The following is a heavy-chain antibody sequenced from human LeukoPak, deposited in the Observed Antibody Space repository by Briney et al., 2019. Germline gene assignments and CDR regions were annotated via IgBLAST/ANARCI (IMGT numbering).Heavy chain of an antibody. D-gene: IGHD3-22*01. CDR2: MNPNSGNT. V-gene: IGHV1-8*01. CDR1: GYTFTSYD. Sequence: ASVKVSCKASGYTFTSYDINWVRQATGQGLEWIGWMNPNSGNTGYAQKFQGRVTMTRNTSISTAYMELSSLRSEDTAVYYCARGVGDYYDSSGPGNWFDPWGQGTLVTVSS. CDR3: ARGVGDYYDSSGPGNWFDP. J-gene: IGHJ5*02.